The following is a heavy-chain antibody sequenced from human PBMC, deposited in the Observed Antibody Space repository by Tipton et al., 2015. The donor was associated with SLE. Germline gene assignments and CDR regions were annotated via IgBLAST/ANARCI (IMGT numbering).Heavy chain of an antibody. CDR1: GHSISSGFY. CDR2: FYHRGTT. CDR3: AGGFYYGSGTFSDFEY. Sequence: TLSLTCSVSGHSISSGFYWGWIRQSPGKGLEWIGNFYHRGTTYYNPSLKSRVTISVDKPKSQFSLKLSSVTAADTAVYYCAGGFYYGSGTFSDFEYWGQGTLVTVSS. V-gene: IGHV4-38-2*01. J-gene: IGHJ4*02. D-gene: IGHD3-10*01.